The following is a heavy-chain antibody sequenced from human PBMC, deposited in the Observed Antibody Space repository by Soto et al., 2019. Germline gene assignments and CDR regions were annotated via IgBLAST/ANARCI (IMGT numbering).Heavy chain of an antibody. V-gene: IGHV4-59*08. J-gene: IGHJ4*02. CDR1: GGPISSYY. CDR3: AIYAGGERSTYFDS. D-gene: IGHD1-1*01. CDR2: IYYSGST. Sequence: SETLSLTCTVSGGPISSYYWSWIRQPPGKGLEWIGYIYYSGSTSYNPSLKSRVTISADTSKNQFSLKLSSVTAADTAVYYCAIYAGGERSTYFDSWGQGTLVTVS.